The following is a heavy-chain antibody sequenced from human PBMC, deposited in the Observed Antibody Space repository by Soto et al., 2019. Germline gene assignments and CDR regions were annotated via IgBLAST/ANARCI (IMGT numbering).Heavy chain of an antibody. Sequence: LSLTCTVSGGSIISYYWSWIRQPPGKGLEWIGYIYYSGSTNYNPSLKSRVTISVDTSKNQFSLKLSSVTAAETAVYYCARGGGNYYHYGMDVWGQGTTDTVTS. CDR1: GGSIISYY. J-gene: IGHJ6*02. CDR3: ARGGGNYYHYGMDV. CDR2: IYYSGST. V-gene: IGHV4-59*01. D-gene: IGHD1-1*01.